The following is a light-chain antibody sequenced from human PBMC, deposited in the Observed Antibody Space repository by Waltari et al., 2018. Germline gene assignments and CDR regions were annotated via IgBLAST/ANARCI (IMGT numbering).Light chain of an antibody. CDR2: LNRDGSH. CDR3: QTWGTGYVV. Sequence: QVVLTQSPSASASLGASVKLTCTLSSGHSTYAIAWHQQQPEKGPRYLMRLNRDGSHIKGDRIPERFSVPRSWSERYLFISSLQSEDEADYYCQTWGTGYVVFGGGTKLTVL. CDR1: SGHSTYA. J-gene: IGLJ2*01. V-gene: IGLV4-69*01.